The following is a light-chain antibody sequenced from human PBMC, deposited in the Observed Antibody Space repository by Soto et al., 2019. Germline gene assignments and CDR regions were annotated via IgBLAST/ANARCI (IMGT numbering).Light chain of an antibody. Sequence: DIQMTQSPYTLSASVGDRVTITCRASQSISSWLAWYQQKPGKAPKLLIYDASSLESGVPSRFSGSGSGTEFTLTVSSLQPDDFATYYRQQFNSYAWTFGQGTKVEIK. CDR2: DAS. CDR3: QQFNSYAWT. J-gene: IGKJ1*01. CDR1: QSISSW. V-gene: IGKV1-5*01.